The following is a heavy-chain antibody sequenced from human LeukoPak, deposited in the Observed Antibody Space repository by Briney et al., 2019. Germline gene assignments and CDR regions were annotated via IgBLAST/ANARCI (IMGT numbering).Heavy chain of an antibody. CDR1: GYTFTSYA. J-gene: IGHJ4*02. CDR3: ARRTYVGTAMVDFDY. CDR2: INAGNGNT. V-gene: IGHV1-3*01. Sequence: ASVKVSCKASGYTFTSYAMHWVRQAPGQRLEWMGWINAGNGNTKYSQKFQGRVTITRDTSASTAYMELSSLRSEDTAVYSCARRTYVGTAMVDFDYWGQGTLVTVSS. D-gene: IGHD5-18*01.